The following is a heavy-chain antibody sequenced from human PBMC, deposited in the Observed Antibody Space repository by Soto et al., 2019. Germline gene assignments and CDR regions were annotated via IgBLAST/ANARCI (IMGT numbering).Heavy chain of an antibody. CDR1: GFTFSSYA. J-gene: IGHJ3*02. Sequence: GGSLRLSCSASGFTFSSYAMHWVRQAPGKGLEYVSAISSNGGSTYYADSVKGRFTISRDNSKNTLYLQRSSLRAEDTAVYYCVKDYGSYYGLNAFDIWGQGTMVTVSS. CDR3: VKDYGSYYGLNAFDI. V-gene: IGHV3-64D*08. D-gene: IGHD1-26*01. CDR2: ISSNGGST.